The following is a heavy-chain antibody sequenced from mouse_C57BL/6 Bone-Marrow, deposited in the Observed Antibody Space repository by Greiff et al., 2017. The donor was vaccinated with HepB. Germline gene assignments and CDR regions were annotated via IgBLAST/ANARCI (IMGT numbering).Heavy chain of an antibody. CDR1: GYTFTSYG. D-gene: IGHD1-1*01. CDR2: IYPRSGNT. J-gene: IGHJ3*01. Sequence: VQLQESGAELARPGASVKLSCKASGYTFTSYGISWVKQRTGQGLEWIGEIYPRSGNTYYNEKFKGKATLTADKSSSTAYMELRSLTSEDSAVYFCAREGTTVVAPFAYWGQGTLVTVSA. CDR3: AREGTTVVAPFAY. V-gene: IGHV1-81*01.